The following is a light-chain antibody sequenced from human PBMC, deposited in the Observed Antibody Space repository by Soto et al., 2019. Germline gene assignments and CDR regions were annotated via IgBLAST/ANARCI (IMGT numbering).Light chain of an antibody. CDR3: QAWDSNNVV. CDR1: KLGQKY. J-gene: IGLJ2*01. Sequence: SSELTQPPSVSVSPGQTASITCSGDKLGQKYACWYQQKPGQSPVLVIYQDTKRPSGIPERFSGSNSGNTAPLTISGTQAMDEADYYCQAWDSNNVVFGGGTKLTVL. V-gene: IGLV3-1*01. CDR2: QDT.